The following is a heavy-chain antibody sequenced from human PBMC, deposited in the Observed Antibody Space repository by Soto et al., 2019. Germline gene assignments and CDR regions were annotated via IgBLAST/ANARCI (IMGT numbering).Heavy chain of an antibody. D-gene: IGHD6-6*01. J-gene: IGHJ4*02. Sequence: QVQLVQSGAEVKKPGASVKVSCKASGYTFTSYAMHWVRQAPGQRLEWMGWINAGNGNTKYSQKFQGRGTITRDTSARSAYMVLRSLRSEDTAVSSSARVEYSSSSDYWGQGTLVTVSS. CDR2: INAGNGNT. V-gene: IGHV1-3*01. CDR1: GYTFTSYA. CDR3: ARVEYSSSSDY.